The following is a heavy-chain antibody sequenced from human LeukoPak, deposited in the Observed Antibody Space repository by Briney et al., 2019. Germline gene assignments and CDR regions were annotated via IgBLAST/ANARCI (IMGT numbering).Heavy chain of an antibody. D-gene: IGHD6-6*01. CDR3: ASGFSSSPYFDY. CDR2: ITGSSSYI. CDR1: GFTFSTYG. J-gene: IGHJ4*02. V-gene: IGHV3-21*01. Sequence: GGSLRLSCAASGFTFSTYGMHWVRQAPGKGLEWVSFITGSSSYIYYTDSVKGRFTISRDNAKNSLFLQMNSLRDEDTAVYYCASGFSSSPYFDYWGQGTLVTVSS.